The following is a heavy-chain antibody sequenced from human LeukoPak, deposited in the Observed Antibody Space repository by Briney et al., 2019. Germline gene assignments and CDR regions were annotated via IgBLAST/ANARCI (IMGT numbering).Heavy chain of an antibody. CDR2: VSTSGGST. J-gene: IGHJ4*02. CDR1: GFTFSTYA. Sequence: GGSLRLSCAASGFTFSTYAMSWVRQAPGKGLEWVSTVSTSGGSTYYADSVKGRFTISRDNSKNTQYLQMNSLRAGDTAIYYCLGYCSGGRCYSGGHWGQGTLVTVSS. V-gene: IGHV3-23*01. CDR3: LGYCSGGRCYSGGH. D-gene: IGHD2-15*01.